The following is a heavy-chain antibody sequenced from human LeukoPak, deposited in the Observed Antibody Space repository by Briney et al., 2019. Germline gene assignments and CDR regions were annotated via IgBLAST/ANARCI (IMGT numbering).Heavy chain of an antibody. CDR1: GYTFTGYY. CDR3: ARRPGLSGCGDSDGRK. V-gene: IGHV1-2*02. D-gene: IGHD4-17*01. Sequence: GASVKVSCKASGYTFTGYYMHWVRQAPGQGLEWMGWINPNSGGTNYAQKFQGRVTMTRDTSISTAYMELSRLRSDDTAVYYCARRPGLSGCGDSDGRKWGQGTLVTVSS. J-gene: IGHJ4*02. CDR2: INPNSGGT.